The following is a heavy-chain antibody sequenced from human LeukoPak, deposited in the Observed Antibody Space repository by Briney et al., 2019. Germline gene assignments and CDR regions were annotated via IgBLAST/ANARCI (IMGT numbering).Heavy chain of an antibody. J-gene: IGHJ5*02. CDR1: GFTFSGF. D-gene: IGHD3-10*01. CDR3: ARGPQFSGPGWFDP. V-gene: IGHV3-21*01. CDR2: ITFSSSHI. Sequence: GGSLRLSCSASGFTFSGFMTWVRQAPGKGLECVSSITFSSSHIYYADSVKGRFTISRDNTKDSLYLQMNSLRAEDTAIYYCARGPQFSGPGWFDPWGQGTLVTVSS.